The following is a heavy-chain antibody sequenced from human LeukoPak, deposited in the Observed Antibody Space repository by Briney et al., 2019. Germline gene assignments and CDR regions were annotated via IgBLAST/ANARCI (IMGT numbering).Heavy chain of an antibody. CDR2: INPNSGGT. CDR3: ARAYYDILTGYYPYYFDY. D-gene: IGHD3-9*01. J-gene: IGHJ4*02. CDR1: GYTFTGYY. Sequence: VASVKVSCKASGYTFTGYYMHWVRQAPGQGLEWVGWINPNSGGTNYAQKFQGRVTMTRDTSISTAYMELSRLRSDDTAVYYCARAYYDILTGYYPYYFDYWGQGTLVTVSS. V-gene: IGHV1-2*02.